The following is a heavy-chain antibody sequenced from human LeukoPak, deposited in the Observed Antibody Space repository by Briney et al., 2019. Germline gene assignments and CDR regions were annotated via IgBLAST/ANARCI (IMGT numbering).Heavy chain of an antibody. D-gene: IGHD2-21*02. CDR1: GGSFSGYY. Sequence: SETLSLTCAVYGGSFSGYYWSWIRQPPGKGLEWIGEINHSGSTNYNPSLKSRVTISVDTSKNQFSLKLSSVTAADTAVYYCARAPPLAYCGGDCYFGAWGQGTLVTVSS. CDR2: INHSGST. CDR3: ARAPPLAYCGGDCYFGA. J-gene: IGHJ5*02. V-gene: IGHV4-34*01.